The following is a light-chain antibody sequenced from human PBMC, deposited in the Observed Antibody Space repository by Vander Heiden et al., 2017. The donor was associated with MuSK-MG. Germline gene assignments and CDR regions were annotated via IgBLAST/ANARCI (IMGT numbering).Light chain of an antibody. Sequence: EIVMTQSPATLSVSPGERATLSCRASQSVSSNLAWYQQKPGQAPRLLIYGASTRATGIPARFSGSGYGKEFTLTISSRQSEDFAVYYCQQDNNWPPYTFGQGTKMEIK. J-gene: IGKJ2*01. CDR2: GAS. CDR1: QSVSSN. V-gene: IGKV3-15*01. CDR3: QQDNNWPPYT.